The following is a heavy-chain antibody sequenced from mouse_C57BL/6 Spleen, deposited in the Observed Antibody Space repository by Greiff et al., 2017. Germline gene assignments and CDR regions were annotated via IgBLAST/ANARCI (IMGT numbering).Heavy chain of an antibody. CDR3: ARYDGYYLAWFAY. J-gene: IGHJ3*01. D-gene: IGHD2-3*01. V-gene: IGHV2-2*01. Sequence: VQLQESGPGLVQPSQSLSITCTVSGFSLTSYGVHWVRQSPGKGLEWLGVIWSGGSTDYNAAFISRLSISKDNSKSQVFFKMNSLQADDTAIYYCARYDGYYLAWFAYWGQGTLVTVSA. CDR1: GFSLTSYG. CDR2: IWSGGST.